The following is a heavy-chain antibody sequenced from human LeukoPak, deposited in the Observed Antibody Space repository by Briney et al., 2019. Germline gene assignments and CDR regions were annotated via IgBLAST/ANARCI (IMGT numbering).Heavy chain of an antibody. CDR3: AKSGSSQGPLDY. CDR1: GFTFSSYG. D-gene: IGHD1-26*01. J-gene: IGHJ4*02. CDR2: IRYDGSNK. V-gene: IGHV3-30*02. Sequence: GGSLRLSCAASGFTFSSYGMHWVRQAPGKGLEWVAFIRYDGSNKYYADSVKGRFTISRDNAKNSLYLQMNSLRAEDTALYYCAKSGSSQGPLDYWGQGTLVTVSS.